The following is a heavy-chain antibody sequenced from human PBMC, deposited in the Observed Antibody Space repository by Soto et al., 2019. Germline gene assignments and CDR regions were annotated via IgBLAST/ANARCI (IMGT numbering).Heavy chain of an antibody. J-gene: IGHJ4*02. D-gene: IGHD3-10*01. CDR2: ISGGGTTT. V-gene: IGHV3-11*01. Sequence: AGGSLRLSCAASGFRFSDHYMTWIRQAPGKGLEWVSKISGGGTTTYYADSVKGRFTVSRDNAKNSLYLQMNNLRTEDTAVYYCAGETYYYASTFWGQGTLVTVSS. CDR3: AGETYYYASTF. CDR1: GFRFSDHY.